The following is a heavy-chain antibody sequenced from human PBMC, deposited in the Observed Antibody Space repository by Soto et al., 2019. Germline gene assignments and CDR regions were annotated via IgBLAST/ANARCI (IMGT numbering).Heavy chain of an antibody. Sequence: GGFLRLSCAASGFTFSSYAMHWVRQAPGKGLEWVAVISYDGSNKYYADSVKGRFTISRDNSKNTLYLQMNSLRAEDTAVYYCARVRIQLWSYYYYGMDVWGQGTTVTVS. V-gene: IGHV3-30-3*01. CDR2: ISYDGSNK. D-gene: IGHD5-18*01. CDR3: ARVRIQLWSYYYYGMDV. CDR1: GFTFSSYA. J-gene: IGHJ6*02.